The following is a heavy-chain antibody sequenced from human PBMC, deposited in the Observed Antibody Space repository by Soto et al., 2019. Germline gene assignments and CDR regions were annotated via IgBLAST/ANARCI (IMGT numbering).Heavy chain of an antibody. V-gene: IGHV3-48*02. Sequence: PGGSLRLSCAASGFTFSDYGMNWVRQAPGKGLEWVSYISSRSRTIYYADSVKGRFTVSRDNAKHSLYLQMSSLRDEDTAVYHCARDRYYYDSSDYYRYFDYWGQGTLVTVSS. J-gene: IGHJ4*02. CDR1: GFTFSDYG. D-gene: IGHD3-22*01. CDR3: ARDRYYYDSSDYYRYFDY. CDR2: ISSRSRTI.